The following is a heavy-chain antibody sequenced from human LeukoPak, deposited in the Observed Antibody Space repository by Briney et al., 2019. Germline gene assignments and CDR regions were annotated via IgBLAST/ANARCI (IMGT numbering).Heavy chain of an antibody. J-gene: IGHJ4*02. CDR1: GYTFTTYG. CDR3: ARWESGSYFPDY. D-gene: IGHD1-26*01. Sequence: ASVKVSCKASGYTFTTYGISWVRQAPGQGLEWMGWISAYNGKTNYAQKLQGRVTMTTDTSTSTAYMELRSLRSDDTAVYYCARWESGSYFPDYWGQGTLVTVSS. V-gene: IGHV1-18*01. CDR2: ISAYNGKT.